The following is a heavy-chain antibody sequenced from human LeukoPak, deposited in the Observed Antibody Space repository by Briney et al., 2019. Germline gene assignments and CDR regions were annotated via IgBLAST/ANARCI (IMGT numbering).Heavy chain of an antibody. V-gene: IGHV4-39*01. CDR2: IYYSGST. CDR3: ARSYYYDYRQIDY. J-gene: IGHJ4*02. D-gene: IGHD3-22*01. CDR1: DVSFDDYY. Sequence: SETLSLTCAVSDVSFDDYYWGWIRRPPGKGLEWLGSIYYSGSTYYNPSLKSRVTISVDTSKNQFSLNLYSVTAADTAAFYCARSYYYDYRQIDYWGQGTLVTVSS.